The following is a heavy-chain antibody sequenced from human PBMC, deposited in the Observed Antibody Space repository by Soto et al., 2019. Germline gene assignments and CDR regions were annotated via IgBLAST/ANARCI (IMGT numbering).Heavy chain of an antibody. J-gene: IGHJ4*02. D-gene: IGHD6-13*01. Sequence: QVQLQESGPGLVKPSQTLSLTSTVSGGSISSGGYFWSWVRQHPGKGLEWIGNIYYSGRTYYNPSLKSRVTISVDTSKNQFSLKLSSVTAADTAVYYCARLAREQNPKVGSWYYFDYWGQGTRVTVSS. CDR3: ARLAREQNPKVGSWYYFDY. V-gene: IGHV4-31*03. CDR2: IYYSGRT. CDR1: GGSISSGGYF.